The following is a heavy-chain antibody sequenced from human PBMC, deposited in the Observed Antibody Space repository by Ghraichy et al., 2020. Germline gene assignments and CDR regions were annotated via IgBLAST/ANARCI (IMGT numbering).Heavy chain of an antibody. J-gene: IGHJ5*02. D-gene: IGHD6-19*01. CDR1: GGSISSSSYY. CDR2: IYYSGST. V-gene: IGHV4-39*01. CDR3: ARSYSGWYNWFDP. Sequence: SETLSLTCTVSGGSISSSSYYWGWIRQPPGKGLEWIGSIYYSGSTYYNPSLKSRVIISVDTSKNQFSLKLSSVTAADTAVYYCARSYSGWYNWFDPWGQGTLVTVSS.